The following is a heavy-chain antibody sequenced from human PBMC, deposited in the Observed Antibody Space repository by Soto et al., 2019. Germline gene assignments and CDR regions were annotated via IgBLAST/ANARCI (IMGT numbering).Heavy chain of an antibody. CDR2: IIPIFGTA. V-gene: IGHV1-69*13. J-gene: IGHJ6*02. Sequence: SVKVSCKASGGTFSSYAISWVRQAPGQGLEWMGGIIPIFGTANYAQKFQGRVTITADESTSTAYMELSSLRSEDTAVYYCARSYDFWSGYETYYYGMDVWGQGTTVTVSS. CDR1: GGTFSSYA. CDR3: ARSYDFWSGYETYYYGMDV. D-gene: IGHD3-3*01.